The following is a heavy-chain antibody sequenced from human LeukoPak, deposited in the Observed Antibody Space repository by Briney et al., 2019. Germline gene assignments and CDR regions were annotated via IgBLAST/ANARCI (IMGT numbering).Heavy chain of an antibody. J-gene: IGHJ3*02. Sequence: GASLKISCKGSGYSFTSYWIGWVRQMPGKGLEWMGIIYLDDSEATYSPSFQGHVTISADKAISNAYLHWSSLRASDTAIYYYAQPDYGDNSESAAFDIWGPAIMVTVSS. CDR1: GYSFTSYW. CDR2: IYLDDSEA. CDR3: AQPDYGDNSESAAFDI. D-gene: IGHD4-23*01. V-gene: IGHV5-51*01.